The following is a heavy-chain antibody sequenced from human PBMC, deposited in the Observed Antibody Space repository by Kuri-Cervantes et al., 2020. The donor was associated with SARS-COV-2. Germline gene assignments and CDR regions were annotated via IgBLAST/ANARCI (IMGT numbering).Heavy chain of an antibody. Sequence: GGSLRLSCAASGFTFSSYWMSWVRQAPGKGLEWVANIKQDGSEKYYVDSVKGRFTISRDNSKNTLYLQMNSLRAEDMAVYHCAKGGWLDDYGQGTLVTVSS. J-gene: IGHJ4*02. CDR1: GFTFSSYW. CDR3: AKGGWLDD. D-gene: IGHD6-19*01. CDR2: IKQDGSEK. V-gene: IGHV3-7*03.